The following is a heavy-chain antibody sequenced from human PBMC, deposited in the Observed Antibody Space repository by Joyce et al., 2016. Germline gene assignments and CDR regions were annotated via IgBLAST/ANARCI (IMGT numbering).Heavy chain of an antibody. Sequence: QVQLVQSGSEVKKPGASVKVSCKASGYTFTGYYIPWVRQAPGQGLEWMGRMNPNSGVRNYAQNFKGRVTMTRDKSISTAYMEVRSLRTDDTAVYYCARGYSSSSSATTSYYYYYMDVWGKGTSVTV. V-gene: IGHV1-2*06. J-gene: IGHJ6*03. CDR2: MNPNSGVR. CDR3: ARGYSSSSSATTSYYYYYMDV. CDR1: GYTFTGYY. D-gene: IGHD6-6*01.